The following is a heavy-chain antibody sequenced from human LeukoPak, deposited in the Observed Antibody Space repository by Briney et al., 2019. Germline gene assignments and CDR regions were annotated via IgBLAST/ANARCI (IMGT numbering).Heavy chain of an antibody. CDR3: ARDYGVAEGY. CDR2: IYSGGST. V-gene: IGHV3-53*01. J-gene: IGHJ4*02. CDR1: GFTVSSNY. Sequence: QSGGSLRLSCAASGFTVSSNYMSWVRQAPGKGLEWVSVIYSGGSTYCADSVKGRFTISRDNSKNTLYLQMNSLRAEDTAVYYCARDYGVAEGYWGQGTLVTVSS. D-gene: IGHD6-19*01.